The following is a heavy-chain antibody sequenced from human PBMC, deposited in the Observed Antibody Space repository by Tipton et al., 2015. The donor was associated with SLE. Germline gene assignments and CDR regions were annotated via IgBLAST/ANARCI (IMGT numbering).Heavy chain of an antibody. CDR3: AREFLNPVTTVHYYFDL. J-gene: IGHJ2*01. CDR2: IYTYEKT. V-gene: IGHV4-4*07. CDR1: GGSISSFY. D-gene: IGHD4-11*01. Sequence: TLSLTCTVFGGSISSFYWSWSRQPAGGGLEWIGRIYTYEKTNYNPSLKSRVTMSVDTSKNHFSLKLISVTAADTAVYYCAREFLNPVTTVHYYFDLWGRGTLVTVSS.